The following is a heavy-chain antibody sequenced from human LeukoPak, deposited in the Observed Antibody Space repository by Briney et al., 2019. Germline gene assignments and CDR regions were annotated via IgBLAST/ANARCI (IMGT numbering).Heavy chain of an antibody. D-gene: IGHD2/OR15-2a*01. CDR3: AKEIVFLFGDP. CDR2: IDSDGYKA. V-gene: IGHV3-23*01. J-gene: IGHJ5*02. Sequence: KSGGSLRLSCAASGFTFSSYSMSWVRQAPGKGREWVATIDSDGYKAYYADSVKGRFAISRDNSQNTVHLQMNSLRADDTATYYCAKEIVFLFGDPWGQGALVTVSS. CDR1: GFTFSSYS.